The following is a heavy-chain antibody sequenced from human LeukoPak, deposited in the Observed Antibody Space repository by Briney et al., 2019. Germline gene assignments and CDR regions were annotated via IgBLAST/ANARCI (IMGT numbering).Heavy chain of an antibody. CDR3: ATDLIAGGATSFDF. V-gene: IGHV5-51*01. CDR1: GYSFTNYW. J-gene: IGHJ4*02. Sequence: GESLKISCKASGYSFTNYWIGWVRQMPGKGPEWMGIIYPGDSDTRYSPSFQGQVSISADKSISTAYLQWSSLKASDTAMYYCATDLIAGGATSFDFWGQGTLVTVSS. D-gene: IGHD1-26*01. CDR2: IYPGDSDT.